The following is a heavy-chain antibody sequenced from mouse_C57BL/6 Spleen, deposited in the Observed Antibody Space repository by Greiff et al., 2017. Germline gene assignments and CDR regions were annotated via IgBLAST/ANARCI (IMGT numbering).Heavy chain of an antibody. CDR1: GYSFTGYY. CDR2: INPSTGGT. Sequence: VQLQQSGPELVKPGASVKISCKASGYSFTGYYMNWVKQSPEKSLEWIGEINPSTGGTTYNQKFKAKATLTVDKSSSTAYMQLKSLTSEDSAVYYCARSGGYLYAMDYWGQGTSVTVSS. D-gene: IGHD3-2*02. CDR3: ARSGGYLYAMDY. V-gene: IGHV1-42*01. J-gene: IGHJ4*01.